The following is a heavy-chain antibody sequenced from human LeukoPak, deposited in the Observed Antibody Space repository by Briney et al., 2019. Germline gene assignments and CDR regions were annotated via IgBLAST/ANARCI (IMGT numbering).Heavy chain of an antibody. D-gene: IGHD1-1*01. Sequence: SVKVSCKASGGPFSKYTIGWVRQAPGQGLEWLGRFIPIFNMANYAQKFQGRVTITADKSTSTAYMELTSLRSEDTAPYYCASLGGLYQLPVFDYWGQGTLVTVSS. CDR2: FIPIFNMA. CDR3: ASLGGLYQLPVFDY. J-gene: IGHJ4*02. V-gene: IGHV1-69*02. CDR1: GGPFSKYT.